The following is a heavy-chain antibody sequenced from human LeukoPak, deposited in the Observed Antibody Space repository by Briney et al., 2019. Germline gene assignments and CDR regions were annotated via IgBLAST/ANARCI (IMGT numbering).Heavy chain of an antibody. CDR3: ARDLNWETF. V-gene: IGHV3-7*01. Sequence: GGSLRLSCAASGFTFSNAWMSWVRQAPGKGLEWVANINEGGNLKYYVDSVKGRFTISRDNTKNSLYLQMNSLRVEDTAVYYCARDLNWETFWGQGTLVSVSS. J-gene: IGHJ4*02. CDR2: INEGGNLK. CDR1: GFTFSNAW. D-gene: IGHD7-27*01.